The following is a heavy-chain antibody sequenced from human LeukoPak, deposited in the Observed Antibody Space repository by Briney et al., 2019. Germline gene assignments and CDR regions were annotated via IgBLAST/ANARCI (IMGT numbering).Heavy chain of an antibody. J-gene: IGHJ4*02. CDR2: IYYSGST. V-gene: IGHV4-59*01. D-gene: IGHD6-13*01. CDR1: GGSISSYY. CDR3: ARVNRRTTSWSGSGWSPGTSGRAYFDY. Sequence: SETLSLTCTVSGGSISSYYWSWIRQPPGKGLEWIGYIYYSGSTNYNPSLKSRVTISVDTSKNQFSLKLSSVTAEDTAVYYCARVNRRTTSWSGSGWSPGTSGRAYFDYWGQGTLVTVSS.